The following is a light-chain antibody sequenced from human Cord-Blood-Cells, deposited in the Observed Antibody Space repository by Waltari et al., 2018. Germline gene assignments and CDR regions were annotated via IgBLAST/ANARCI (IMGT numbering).Light chain of an antibody. CDR1: SSDVRGYNY. V-gene: IGLV2-11*01. Sequence: QSALTQPRPVSGSTGQSVTLSCTGTSSDVRGYNYVSWYQQHPVKAPKLMIYDDSKRPSGVPDRFSGSKSGNTASLTISGLQAEDEADYYCCSYAGSYTLVFGGGTNLTVL. J-gene: IGLJ2*01. CDR3: CSYAGSYTLV. CDR2: DDS.